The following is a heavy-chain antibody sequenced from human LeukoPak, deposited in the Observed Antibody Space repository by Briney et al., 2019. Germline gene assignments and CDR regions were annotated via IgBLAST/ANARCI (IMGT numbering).Heavy chain of an antibody. CDR1: GGSISSYY. D-gene: IGHD2-15*01. Sequence: TSETLSLTCTVSGGSISSYYWSWIRQPPGKGLEWIGYIYYSGSTNYNPSLKSRVTISVDTSKNQFSLKVISVTAADTAVYYCANLYCSGGSCYLDYWGQGTLVTVSS. J-gene: IGHJ4*02. V-gene: IGHV4-59*08. CDR2: IYYSGST. CDR3: ANLYCSGGSCYLDY.